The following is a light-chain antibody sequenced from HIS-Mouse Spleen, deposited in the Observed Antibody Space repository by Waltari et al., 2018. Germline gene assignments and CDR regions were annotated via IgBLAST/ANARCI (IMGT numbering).Light chain of an antibody. V-gene: IGLV3-19*01. CDR3: NSRDSSGNHVV. Sequence: SSELTQDPAVSVALGQTVRITCSGDSLSSYYASWYQQKPGQAPVLVIYGKNNRPSGIPDRFSGSSSGNTASLTITGAQAEDEADYYCNSRDSSGNHVVFGGGTKLTVL. CDR1: SLSSYY. J-gene: IGLJ2*01. CDR2: GKN.